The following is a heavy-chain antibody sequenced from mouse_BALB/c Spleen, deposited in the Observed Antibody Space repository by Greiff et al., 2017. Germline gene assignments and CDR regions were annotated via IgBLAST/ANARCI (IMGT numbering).Heavy chain of an antibody. Sequence: VHLVESGPGLVAPSQSLSITCTVSGFSLTDYGVSWIRQPPGKGLEWLGVIRGGGSTYYNSALKSRLSTGKVNSKSQVFLKMNSLQTDDTAMYYSAKHDCGYYGRYAMDYWGQGTSVTVSS. V-gene: IGHV2-6-5*01. D-gene: IGHD1-1*01. J-gene: IGHJ4*01. CDR3: AKHDCGYYGRYAMDY. CDR2: IRGGGST. CDR1: GFSLTDYG.